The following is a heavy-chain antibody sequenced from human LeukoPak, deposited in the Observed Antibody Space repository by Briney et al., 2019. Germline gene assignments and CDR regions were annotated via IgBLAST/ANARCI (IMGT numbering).Heavy chain of an antibody. V-gene: IGHV1-69*13. Sequence: ASVKVSCKASGGTFSSYAISWVRQAPGQGLEWMGGIIPIFGTANYAQKFQGRVTITADESTSTANMELSSLRSEDTAVYYCARKSYGYGAPISWFDPWGQRTLVTVSS. CDR2: IIPIFGTA. CDR3: ARKSYGYGAPISWFDP. CDR1: GGTFSSYA. J-gene: IGHJ5*02. D-gene: IGHD5-18*01.